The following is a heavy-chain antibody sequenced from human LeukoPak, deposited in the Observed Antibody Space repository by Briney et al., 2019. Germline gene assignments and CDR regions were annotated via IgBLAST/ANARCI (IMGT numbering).Heavy chain of an antibody. CDR1: GGSISSYY. Sequence: PSETLSLTCTASGGSISSYYWSWIRQPPGKGLEWIGYIYTSGTTNYNPSPKSRVTISVDSSKNQFSLKLSSGTAADTAVYYWARRRDGYTLDYWGQGTLVTVSS. D-gene: IGHD5-24*01. V-gene: IGHV4-4*09. CDR2: IYTSGTT. CDR3: ARRRDGYTLDY. J-gene: IGHJ4*02.